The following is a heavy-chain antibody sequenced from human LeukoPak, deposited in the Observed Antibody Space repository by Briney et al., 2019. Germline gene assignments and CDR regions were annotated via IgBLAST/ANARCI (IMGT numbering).Heavy chain of an antibody. CDR2: ISSASNTI. J-gene: IGHJ5*02. D-gene: IGHD3-3*01. Sequence: GESLRLSCAASGFTFSSYSMNWVRQAPGKGLEWVSYISSASNTIYYADSVKGRFTISRDNAKNSLYLQMNSLRAEDTAVYYCARPFLPPPRITIFGVVIIGYNWFDPWGQGTLVTVSS. CDR1: GFTFSSYS. V-gene: IGHV3-48*01. CDR3: ARPFLPPPRITIFGVVIIGYNWFDP.